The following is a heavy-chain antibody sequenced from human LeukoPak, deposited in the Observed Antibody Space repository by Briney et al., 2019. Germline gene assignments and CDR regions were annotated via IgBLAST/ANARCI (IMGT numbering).Heavy chain of an antibody. CDR3: ARDGYSSGWAFDP. V-gene: IGHV4-61*02. CDR1: GGSISSGSYY. CDR2: IYTSGST. D-gene: IGHD6-19*01. J-gene: IGHJ5*02. Sequence: SQTVSLTCTVSGGSISSGSYYWSWIRQPAGKGLEWIGRIYTSGSTKYNPSLKSRVTISIDTSKNQFSLKLSSVTATDTAVYYCARDGYSSGWAFDPWGQGTLVTVSS.